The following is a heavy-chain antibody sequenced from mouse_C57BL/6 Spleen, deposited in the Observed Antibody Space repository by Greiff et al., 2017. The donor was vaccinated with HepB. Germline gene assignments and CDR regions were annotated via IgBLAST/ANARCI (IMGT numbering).Heavy chain of an antibody. CDR1: GYSITSGYY. V-gene: IGHV3-6*01. CDR3: ARGIYDGYSWYFDV. J-gene: IGHJ1*03. Sequence: VQLKESGPGLVKPSQSLSLTCSVTGYSITSGYYWNWIRQFPGNKLEWMGYISYDGSNNYNPSLKNRISITRDTSKNQFFLKLNSVTTEDTATYYCARGIYDGYSWYFDVWGTGTTVTVSS. D-gene: IGHD2-3*01. CDR2: ISYDGSN.